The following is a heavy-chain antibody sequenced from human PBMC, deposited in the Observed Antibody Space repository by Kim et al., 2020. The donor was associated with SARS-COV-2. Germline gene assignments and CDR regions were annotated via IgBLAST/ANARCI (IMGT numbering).Heavy chain of an antibody. CDR1: GFTFSSYS. V-gene: IGHV3-21*01. CDR3: ARVHYDYVWGSYEFDY. CDR2: ISSSSSYI. D-gene: IGHD3-16*01. J-gene: IGHJ4*02. Sequence: GGSLRLSCAASGFTFSSYSMNWVRQAPGKGLEWVSSISSSSSYIYYADSVKGRFTISRDNAKNSLYLQMNSLRAEDTAVYYCARVHYDYVWGSYEFDYWGPGTLVTVSS.